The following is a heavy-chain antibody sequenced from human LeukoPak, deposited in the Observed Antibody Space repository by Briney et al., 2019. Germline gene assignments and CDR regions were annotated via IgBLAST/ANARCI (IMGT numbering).Heavy chain of an antibody. Sequence: SETLSLTCTVSGGSISSFYWSWIRQPPGKGLEWIGYIYYSGNTNYNPSLKNRVTISVDTSKNQFSLKLSSVTAADAAVYYCARGYSGSYGRFDYWGQGTLATVSS. J-gene: IGHJ4*02. CDR2: IYYSGNT. CDR1: GGSISSFY. CDR3: ARGYSGSYGRFDY. V-gene: IGHV4-59*01. D-gene: IGHD1-26*01.